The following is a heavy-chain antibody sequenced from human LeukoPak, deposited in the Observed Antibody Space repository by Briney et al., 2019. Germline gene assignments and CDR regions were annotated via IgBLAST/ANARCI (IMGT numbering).Heavy chain of an antibody. D-gene: IGHD5-18*01. CDR1: GGTFSSYA. CDR2: IIPIFGTA. CDR3: AREDVDTANKKE. V-gene: IGHV1-69*13. Sequence: SVKVSCXASGGTFSSYAISWVRQAPGQGLEWMAGIIPIFGTANYAQKFQGRVTITADESTSTAYMELSSLRSEDTAVYYCAREDVDTANKKEWGQGTLVTVSS. J-gene: IGHJ4*02.